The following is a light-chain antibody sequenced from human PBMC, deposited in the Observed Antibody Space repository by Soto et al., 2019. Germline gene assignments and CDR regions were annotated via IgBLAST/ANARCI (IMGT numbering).Light chain of an antibody. Sequence: QSVLTQPRSVSGSPGQSVTISCTGTSSDVGGYNYVSWYQQHPGKAPKLLIYDVNKRPSGVPDRFSGSKSGNTASLTISGLQAEDEADYYCCSYAGSYTLYLFGIGTKVTVL. J-gene: IGLJ1*01. CDR2: DVN. CDR3: CSYAGSYTLYL. V-gene: IGLV2-11*01. CDR1: SSDVGGYNY.